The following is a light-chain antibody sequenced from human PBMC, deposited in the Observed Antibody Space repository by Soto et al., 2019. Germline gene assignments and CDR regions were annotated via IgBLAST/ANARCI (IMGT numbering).Light chain of an antibody. CDR2: DVS. V-gene: IGLV2-8*01. CDR3: SSYAGTYIV. J-gene: IGLJ1*01. Sequence: QSVLTQPPSASGSPRQSVTISCTGTSSDIGGYNFVSWYQQHPGKAPKLMIYDVSQRPSGVPDRFSGSKSGNTASLTVSGLQAEDEADYYCSSYAGTYIVFGTGTKVTVL. CDR1: SSDIGGYNF.